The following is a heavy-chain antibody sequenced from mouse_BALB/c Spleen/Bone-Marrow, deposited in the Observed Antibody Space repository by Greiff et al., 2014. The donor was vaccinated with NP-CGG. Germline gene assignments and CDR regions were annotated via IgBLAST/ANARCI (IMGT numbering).Heavy chain of an antibody. Sequence: QVQLKQSGAELVRPGSSVKISCKASGYAFSSYWMNWVKQRPGQGLEWIGQIYPGDGDTNYNGKFKGKATLAADKSSSTAYMQLSSLTSEDSAVYFCARVRNWADYWGQGTTLTVSS. D-gene: IGHD4-1*01. CDR2: IYPGDGDT. J-gene: IGHJ2*01. CDR3: ARVRNWADY. CDR1: GYAFSSYW. V-gene: IGHV1-80*01.